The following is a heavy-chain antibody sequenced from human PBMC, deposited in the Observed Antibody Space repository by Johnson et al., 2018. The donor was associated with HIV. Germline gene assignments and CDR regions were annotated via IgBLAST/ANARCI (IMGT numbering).Heavy chain of an antibody. D-gene: IGHD3-10*01. Sequence: QVQLVESGGGVVHPGGSLRLSCAASGFTFNTYGMHWVRQAPGKGLEWVAFIRYDGGTKYYADSLKGRFTISRDNSKNTLYLQMTILRAEDTAVYFCGKVAYYLGAFDIWGEGTMVTVAS. CDR1: GFTFNTYG. V-gene: IGHV3-30*02. CDR2: IRYDGGTK. J-gene: IGHJ3*02. CDR3: GKVAYYLGAFDI.